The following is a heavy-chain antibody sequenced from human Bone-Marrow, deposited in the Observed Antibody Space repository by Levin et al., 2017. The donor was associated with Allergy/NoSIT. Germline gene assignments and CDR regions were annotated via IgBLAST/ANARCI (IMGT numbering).Heavy chain of an antibody. Sequence: GESLKISCAASGFTFSASPIHWVRQASGKGLEWVGRVRSKANTYATAYAASVEGRFTISRDDSKNTAYLQMNSLKIEDTAVYYCTASIRTYCKGGRCHSDYYYYGMDVWGQGTTVTVSS. CDR1: GFTFSASP. D-gene: IGHD2-15*01. V-gene: IGHV3-73*01. CDR2: VRSKANTYAT. CDR3: TASIRTYCKGGRCHSDYYYYGMDV. J-gene: IGHJ6*02.